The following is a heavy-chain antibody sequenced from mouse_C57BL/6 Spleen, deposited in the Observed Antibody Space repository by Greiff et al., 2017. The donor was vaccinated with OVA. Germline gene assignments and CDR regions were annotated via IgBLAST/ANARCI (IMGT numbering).Heavy chain of an antibody. CDR2: INYDGSST. CDR1: GFTFSDYY. Sequence: EVMLVESEGGLVQPGSSMKLSCTASGFTFSDYYMAWVRQVPEKGLEWVANINYDGSSTYYLDSLKSRFIISRDNAKNILYLQMSSLKSEDTATYYCARGANWVDYWAQGTTLTVSS. CDR3: ARGANWVDY. D-gene: IGHD4-1*01. V-gene: IGHV5-16*01. J-gene: IGHJ2*01.